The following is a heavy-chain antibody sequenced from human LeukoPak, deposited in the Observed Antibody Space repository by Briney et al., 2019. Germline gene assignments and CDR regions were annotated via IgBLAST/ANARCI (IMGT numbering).Heavy chain of an antibody. D-gene: IGHD1-26*01. CDR2: IYSSGST. J-gene: IGHJ5*02. CDR1: GGSISDYY. CDR3: ARGTQWELHWFDP. Sequence: SETLSLTCTVSGGSISDYYWSWIRQPAGKGLEWIGRIYSSGSTNYNPSLKSRVTMSVDTSKSHVSLKLISVTAADTAVYYCARGTQWELHWFDPWGQGTLVTVSS. V-gene: IGHV4-4*07.